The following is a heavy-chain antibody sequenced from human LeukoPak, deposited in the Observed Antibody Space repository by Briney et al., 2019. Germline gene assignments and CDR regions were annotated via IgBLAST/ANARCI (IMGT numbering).Heavy chain of an antibody. Sequence: GVPLTLSCAASGFTFSSFAMGWPRQVPGKGLEWVSGVSGSGGSTYYAGAVKGRFTISRDNSKNTLYLQMNSLRAEDSAVYYCANPDLWGQGTLVTVSS. CDR1: GFTFSSFA. V-gene: IGHV3-23*01. CDR3: ANPDL. J-gene: IGHJ4*02. CDR2: VSGSGGST.